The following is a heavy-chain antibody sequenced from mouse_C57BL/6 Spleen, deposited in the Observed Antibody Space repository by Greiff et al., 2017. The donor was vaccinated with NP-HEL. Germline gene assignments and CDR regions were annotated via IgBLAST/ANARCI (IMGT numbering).Heavy chain of an antibody. J-gene: IGHJ1*03. CDR2: ISYSGST. CDR3: ARANNYYGKGYFDV. D-gene: IGHD1-1*01. Sequence: EVQLVESGPGMVKPSQSLSLTCTVTGYSITSGYDWHWIRHFPGNKLEWMGYISYSGSTNYNPSLKSRISITHDTSKNHFFLKLNSVTTEDTATYYCARANNYYGKGYFDVWGTGTTVTVSS. V-gene: IGHV3-1*01. CDR1: GYSITSGYD.